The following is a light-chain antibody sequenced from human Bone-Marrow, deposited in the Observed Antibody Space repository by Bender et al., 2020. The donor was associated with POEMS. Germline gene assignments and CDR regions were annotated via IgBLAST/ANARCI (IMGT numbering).Light chain of an antibody. V-gene: IGLV1-44*01. CDR3: AVWDDKLNGWM. CDR1: SSNIGAHA. J-gene: IGLJ3*02. CDR2: SSH. Sequence: QSVLTQPPSASGTPGQRVTISCSGGSSNIGAHAVNWYQHLPGTAPKLLIYSSHRRPSEVPDRFSGSRSGTSASLAISGLQSEDEADYYCAVWDDKLNGWMFGRGNELTV.